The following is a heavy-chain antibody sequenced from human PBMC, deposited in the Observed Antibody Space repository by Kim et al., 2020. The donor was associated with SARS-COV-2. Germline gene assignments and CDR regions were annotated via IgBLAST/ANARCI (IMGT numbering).Heavy chain of an antibody. J-gene: IGHJ5*01. D-gene: IGHD3-3*02. V-gene: IGHV3-30*04. CDR2: IQEDGSNK. CDR3: SRDPIFSQHFYDGSGWEVFDS. CDR1: GFTFRNYA. Sequence: GGSLRLSCEGSGFTFRNYAMHWIRQAPGKGLEWVAAIQEDGSNKYYTVSVKGRFTISRDNSRNTLYLQMSNLRTEDSALYFCSRDPIFSQHFYDGSGWEVFDSWGQGTLVTVAS.